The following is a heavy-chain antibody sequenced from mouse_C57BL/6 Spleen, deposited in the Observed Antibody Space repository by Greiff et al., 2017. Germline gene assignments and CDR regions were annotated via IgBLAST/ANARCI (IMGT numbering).Heavy chain of an antibody. J-gene: IGHJ3*01. CDR1: GYAFSSYW. CDR2: IYPGDGDT. Sequence: VQLQQSGAELVKPGASVKISCKASGYAFSSYWMNWVKQRPGKGLGWIGQIYPGDGDTNDNGKFKGKATLTADESSSTAYMQLSSLTSEDSAVYFCASYGSGWFAYWGQGTLVTVSA. V-gene: IGHV1-80*01. CDR3: ASYGSGWFAY. D-gene: IGHD1-1*01.